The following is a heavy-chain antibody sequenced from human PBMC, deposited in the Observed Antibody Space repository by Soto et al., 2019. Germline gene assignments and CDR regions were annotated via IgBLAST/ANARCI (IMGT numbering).Heavy chain of an antibody. J-gene: IGHJ5*02. CDR2: FYYSGRT. CDR3: ASWSYHDSSGYYPT. V-gene: IGHV4-59*12. D-gene: IGHD3-22*01. Sequence: PSETLSLTCAVYGASMNTYYWSWIRQPPGKGLEWIGYFYYSGRTNYNPSLKSRVTISVDTSKNQFSLKLSSVTAADTAVYYCASWSYHDSSGYYPTSGQATLVTVSS. CDR1: GASMNTYY.